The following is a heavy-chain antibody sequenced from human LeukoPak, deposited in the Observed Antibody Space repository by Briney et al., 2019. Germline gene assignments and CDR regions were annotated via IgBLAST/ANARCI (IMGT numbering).Heavy chain of an antibody. Sequence: ASVKVSCKASGYTFTGYGISWVRQAPGQGLEWMGWISAYNGNTNYAQKLQGRVTMTTDTSTSTAYMELRSLRSDDTAVYYCARDGYYDSSGHPQDPSPHFAYWGQGTLVTVSS. D-gene: IGHD3-22*01. CDR1: GYTFTGYG. V-gene: IGHV1-18*01. J-gene: IGHJ4*02. CDR2: ISAYNGNT. CDR3: ARDGYYDSSGHPQDPSPHFAY.